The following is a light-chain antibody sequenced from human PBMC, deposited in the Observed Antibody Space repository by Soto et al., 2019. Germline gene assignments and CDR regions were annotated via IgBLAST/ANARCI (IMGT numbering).Light chain of an antibody. J-gene: IGKJ1*01. V-gene: IGKV1-27*01. CDR3: QKYNTAPQT. Sequence: DIQMTQSPSSLSASVGDRVTITCRASQGILDYVAWFQQKPGKAPRLLIFAASTLHSGVPSRFSGSGAGTDFTLTISSLQPEDAATYYCQKYNTAPQTFGQGTTMEIK. CDR2: AAS. CDR1: QGILDY.